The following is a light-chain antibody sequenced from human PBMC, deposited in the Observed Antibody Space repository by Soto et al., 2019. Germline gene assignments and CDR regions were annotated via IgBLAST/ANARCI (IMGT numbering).Light chain of an antibody. CDR1: QGLVYSDGNTY. V-gene: IGKV2-30*01. CDR3: MQGTHWPLA. CDR2: QVS. Sequence: DVLMTQSPLSLPVTLGQPASISCRSSQGLVYSDGNTYLNWFHQRQGQSPRRLIYQVSNRDSGVPDRFSGSRSGTDFTLKISKVEAEDVCVYYCMQGTHWPLAFGGGTKVEIK. J-gene: IGKJ4*01.